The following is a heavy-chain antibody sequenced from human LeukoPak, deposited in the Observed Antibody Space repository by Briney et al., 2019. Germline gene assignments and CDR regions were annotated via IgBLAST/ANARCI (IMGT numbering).Heavy chain of an antibody. J-gene: IGHJ5*02. D-gene: IGHD6-6*01. CDR2: IWYDGSNK. CDR3: AKAGREYSIPPGWFDP. Sequence: PGRSLRLSCAASGFTFSSYGMHWVRQAPGKGLEWVAVIWYDGSNKYYADSVKGRFTISRDNSKNTLYLQMNSLRAEDTAVYYCAKAGREYSIPPGWFDPWGQGTLVTVSS. CDR1: GFTFSSYG. V-gene: IGHV3-33*06.